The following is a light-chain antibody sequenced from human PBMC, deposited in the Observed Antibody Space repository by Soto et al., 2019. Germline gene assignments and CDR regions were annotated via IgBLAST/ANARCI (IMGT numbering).Light chain of an antibody. J-gene: IGKJ2*01. V-gene: IGKV3-20*01. CDR1: QVIGSRY. CDR2: GAS. CDR3: QQFGSSIPHT. Sequence: ELVMTQSPGTLSLSPGERATISCRASQVIGSRYLAWYHQKSGQAPRLLIYGASSRDTGIPVRFSGSGSGKDFTLTISRLEPEDFGVYYCQQFGSSIPHTFGQGTKLEIK.